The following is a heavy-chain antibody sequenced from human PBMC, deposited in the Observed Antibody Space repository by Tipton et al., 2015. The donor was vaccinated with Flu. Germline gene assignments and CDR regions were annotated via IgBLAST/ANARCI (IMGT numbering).Heavy chain of an antibody. CDR3: ARGSGSGTAMTFYV. V-gene: IGHV4-4*07. J-gene: IGHJ4*02. D-gene: IGHD3-10*01. Sequence: TLSLTCTVSGGSMSSFYWRWVRKPAGKGLEWMGRMYAGGNTKYNPSLKSRVTMSVDTSKNQLSLGLTSVTAADAAVYYCARGSGSGTAMTFYVWGPGTVGTVSS. CDR2: MYAGGNT. CDR1: GGSMSSFY.